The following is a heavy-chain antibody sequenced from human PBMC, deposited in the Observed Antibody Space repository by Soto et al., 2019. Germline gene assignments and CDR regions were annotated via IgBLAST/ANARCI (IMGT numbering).Heavy chain of an antibody. CDR1: GGSISSGGYF. CDR2: IYYSGRT. J-gene: IGHJ4*02. CDR3: ARLAKEENPKVGSWYFFDY. Sequence: PSETLSLTCSVSGGSISSGGYFYSWIRQHPGQGLEWIGSIYYSGRTYYNASLQSRPSMSVDTSKNHFSLKLTSVTAADTAVYFCARLAKEENPKVGSWYFFDYWGQGVMVTVSS. V-gene: IGHV4-31*03. D-gene: IGHD1-26*01.